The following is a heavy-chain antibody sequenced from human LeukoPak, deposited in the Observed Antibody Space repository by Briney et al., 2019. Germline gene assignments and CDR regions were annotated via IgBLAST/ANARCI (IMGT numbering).Heavy chain of an antibody. CDR2: ISSSGSYT. J-gene: IGHJ4*02. CDR3: ARDSAGGYLLNYFDY. V-gene: IGHV3-11*05. CDR1: GFTFSDFY. Sequence: GGSLRLSCAGSGFTFSDFYINWIRQAPGKGLEWISYISSSGSYTDYADSVRGRFTISRDNTKSSVYLQMTNLRAEDTAVYYCARDSAGGYLLNYFDYWGQGSLVTVSS. D-gene: IGHD1-26*01.